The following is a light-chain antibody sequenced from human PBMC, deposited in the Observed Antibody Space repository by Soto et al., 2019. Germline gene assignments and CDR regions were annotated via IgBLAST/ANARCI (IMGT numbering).Light chain of an antibody. CDR2: EVR. J-gene: IGLJ1*01. Sequence: QSVLTQPASVSGSPGQSITISCTGTSSDVGSYNLVSWYQQHPGKAPKLMIYEVRQRPSGVSNRFSASKSGNTASLTISGLQAEDEADYYCCSCAGSGFYVFGTGTKVTVL. V-gene: IGLV2-23*02. CDR1: SSDVGSYNL. CDR3: CSCAGSGFYV.